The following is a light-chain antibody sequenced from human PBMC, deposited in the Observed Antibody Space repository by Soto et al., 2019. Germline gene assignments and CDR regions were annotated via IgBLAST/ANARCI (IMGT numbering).Light chain of an antibody. CDR3: QQYNNLPPT. Sequence: EIVMTQSPATLSVSPGERATLSCRASQSVSSNLAWYQQKPGQAPRLLIVSSSRRPTDVPARFSGSGSGTDFTLTISSLQSEDSAFYYCQQYNNLPPTFGQGTKVDIK. CDR1: QSVSSN. J-gene: IGKJ1*01. CDR2: SSS. V-gene: IGKV3-15*01.